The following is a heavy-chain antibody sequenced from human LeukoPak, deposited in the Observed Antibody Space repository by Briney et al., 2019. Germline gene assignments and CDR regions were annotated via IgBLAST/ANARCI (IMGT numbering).Heavy chain of an antibody. CDR3: ARRPAGAAGLFFDY. V-gene: IGHV5-51*01. Sequence: GESLKISCKASGYNFTTYRIAWVRQMPGKGLECMGIIYPDDSDTRYSPSFQGQVSISADKSINTAYLQWSSLKAPDTAMYYCARRPAGAAGLFFDYWGQGALVTVSS. J-gene: IGHJ4*02. CDR2: IYPDDSDT. D-gene: IGHD6-19*01. CDR1: GYNFTTYR.